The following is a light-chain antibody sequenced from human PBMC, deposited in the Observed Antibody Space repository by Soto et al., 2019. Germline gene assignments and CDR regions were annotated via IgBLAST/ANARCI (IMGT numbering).Light chain of an antibody. J-gene: IGKJ3*01. Sequence: EIVLTQSPGTLSLSPGERATRTCRASQSVSSNNLAWYQQRPGQAPRVVIYGASTRATGIPERFSGSGSGTDFTLTISRLEPEDFAVYYRQQYGRSPFTFGPGTKVDIK. CDR1: QSVSSNN. V-gene: IGKV3-20*01. CDR2: GAS. CDR3: QQYGRSPFT.